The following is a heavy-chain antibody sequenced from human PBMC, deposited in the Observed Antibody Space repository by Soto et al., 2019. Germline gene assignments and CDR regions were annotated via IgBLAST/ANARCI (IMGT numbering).Heavy chain of an antibody. D-gene: IGHD3-10*01. CDR3: AKAGTVLLWFGEQDY. V-gene: IGHV3-30*18. CDR1: GFTFSSYG. J-gene: IGHJ4*02. Sequence: QVQLVESGGGVVQPGRSLRLSCAASGFTFSSYGMHWVRQAPGKGLAWVAVISYDGSNKYYADSVKGRFTIARDNSKNTLYLQMNSLRAEDTAVYYCAKAGTVLLWFGEQDYWGQGTLVTVSS. CDR2: ISYDGSNK.